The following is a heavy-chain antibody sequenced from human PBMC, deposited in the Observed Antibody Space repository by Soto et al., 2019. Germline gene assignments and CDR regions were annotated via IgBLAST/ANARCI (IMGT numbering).Heavy chain of an antibody. J-gene: IGHJ4*02. CDR2: ISNNGETA. Sequence: EVQLLESGGGLVQPGGCLTLSCATSGFTFSSYAMVWVRQAAEQGLEWVASISNNGETADYADSVKGRFTSSRGNSENTLYLQMNGLRADDTALYFCAKARVFIGAIVTLLDSWGQGTQVTVSS. D-gene: IGHD3-16*02. V-gene: IGHV3-23*01. CDR3: AKARVFIGAIVTLLDS. CDR1: GFTFSSYA.